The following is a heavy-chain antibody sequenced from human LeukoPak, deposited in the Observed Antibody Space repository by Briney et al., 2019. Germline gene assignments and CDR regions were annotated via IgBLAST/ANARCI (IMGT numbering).Heavy chain of an antibody. CDR3: ARGRIGYCSGGSCYSGNWFDP. V-gene: IGHV4-39*01. CDR1: GGSIRSSYYY. CDR2: IYDSGST. D-gene: IGHD2-15*01. J-gene: IGHJ5*02. Sequence: SETLSLTCTVSGGSIRSSYYYWGWIRQPPGKGLEWIGSIYDSGSTYYNPSLKSRVTISVDTSKNQFSLKLSSVTAADTAVYYCARGRIGYCSGGSCYSGNWFDPWGQGTLVTVSS.